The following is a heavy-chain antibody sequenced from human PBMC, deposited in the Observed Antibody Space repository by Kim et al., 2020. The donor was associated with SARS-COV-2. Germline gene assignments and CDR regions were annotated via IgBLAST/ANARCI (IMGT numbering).Heavy chain of an antibody. CDR3: AGAGSSPPKFDS. J-gene: IGHJ5*01. CDR2: ISPSGST. D-gene: IGHD6-13*01. CDR1: GGSFGRYS. Sequence: SETLSLTCAVYGGSFGRYSWSWIRQTPEKGLEWIGEISPSGSTNYNPSLKSRLTISVDTAKSQFSLKLLSATAADTAIYFCAGAGSSPPKFDSWGQG. V-gene: IGHV4-34*01.